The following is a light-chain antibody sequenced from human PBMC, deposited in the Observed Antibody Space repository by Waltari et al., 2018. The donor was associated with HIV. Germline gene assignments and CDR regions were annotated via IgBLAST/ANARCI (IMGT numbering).Light chain of an antibody. J-gene: IGLJ1*01. CDR3: SSYTSSRSYV. V-gene: IGLV2-14*03. Sequence: QSSLTQPASVAGSPGQSITIPGTGTSSDVGGLNYAAWYQQHPGKAPKLMIYAFSNRPSGVSNRFSGSKHGNTASLTISGLQAEDEADYYCSSYTSSRSYVFGTGTRVTV. CDR2: AFS. CDR1: SSDVGGLNY.